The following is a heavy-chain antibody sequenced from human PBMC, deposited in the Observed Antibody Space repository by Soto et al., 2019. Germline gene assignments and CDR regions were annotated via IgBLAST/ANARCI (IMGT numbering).Heavy chain of an antibody. CDR2: IYYSGST. D-gene: IGHD3-22*01. Sequence: QVQLQESGPGLVKPSQTLSLTCTVSGGSISSGDYYWSWIRQPPGKGLEWIGYIYYSGSTYYNPSLKSRVTISVDTSKNQFSLKLSSVTAADTAVYYCARGVELDSSGYYLVFYFDYWGQGTLVTVSS. CDR1: GGSISSGDYY. CDR3: ARGVELDSSGYYLVFYFDY. V-gene: IGHV4-30-4*01. J-gene: IGHJ4*02.